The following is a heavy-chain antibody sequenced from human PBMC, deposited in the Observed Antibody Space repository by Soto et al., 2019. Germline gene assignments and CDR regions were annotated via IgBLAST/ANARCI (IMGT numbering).Heavy chain of an antibody. CDR1: GFSLSNDRMG. V-gene: IGHV2-26*01. D-gene: IGHD3-9*01. J-gene: IGHJ4*02. Sequence: QVTLKESGPVLVKPTETVTLTCTVSGFSLSNDRMGITWIRQPPGKALEWLAHIFSNDEKSYSPSLKSRLTISKDTSKSQVVFTMTNMDPVDTATYYCARYDWEALDYWGQGTLVTVSS. CDR2: IFSNDEK. CDR3: ARYDWEALDY.